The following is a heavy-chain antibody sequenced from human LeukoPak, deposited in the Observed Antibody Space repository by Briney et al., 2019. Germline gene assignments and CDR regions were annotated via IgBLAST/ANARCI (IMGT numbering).Heavy chain of an antibody. V-gene: IGHV3-33*01. D-gene: IGHD6-19*01. CDR1: GFTFSGYG. CDR3: ARFRSGWYFDY. J-gene: IGHJ4*02. CDR2: LSYDGSNK. Sequence: GGSLRLSCAASGFTFSGYGIHWVRQAPGKGLEWVAFLSYDGSNKFYADSVKGRFTISRDNSENTLHLQMNSLKDEDTAVYYCARFRSGWYFDYWGQGILVTVSS.